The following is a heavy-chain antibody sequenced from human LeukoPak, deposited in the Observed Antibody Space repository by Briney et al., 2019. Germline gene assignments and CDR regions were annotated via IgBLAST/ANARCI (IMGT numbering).Heavy chain of an antibody. CDR1: GGSISSYY. CDR2: IYYSGST. J-gene: IGHJ3*02. V-gene: IGHV4-59*08. D-gene: IGHD4-17*01. CDR3: ARVPTTVTTRDAFDI. Sequence: SETLSLTCTVSGGSISSYYWSWIRQPPGKGLEWIGYIYYSGSTNYNPSLKSRVTISVDTSKNQFSLKLSSVTAADTAVYYCARVPTTVTTRDAFDIWAKGQWSPSLQ.